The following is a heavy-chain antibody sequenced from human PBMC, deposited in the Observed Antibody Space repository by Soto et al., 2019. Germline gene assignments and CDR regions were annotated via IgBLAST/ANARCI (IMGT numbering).Heavy chain of an antibody. D-gene: IGHD5-12*01. V-gene: IGHV1-8*01. CDR2: MNPNSGNT. CDR1: GYTFTSYD. Sequence: QVQLVQSGAEVKKPGASVKVSCKASGYTFTSYDINWVRQATGQGLEWMGWMNPNSGNTGYAQKFQGRVTMTRNTSISIDYMELSSLRSEDTAVYYCESGPLREYRGYDLGYYFDYWGQGTLVTVSS. J-gene: IGHJ4*02. CDR3: ESGPLREYRGYDLGYYFDY.